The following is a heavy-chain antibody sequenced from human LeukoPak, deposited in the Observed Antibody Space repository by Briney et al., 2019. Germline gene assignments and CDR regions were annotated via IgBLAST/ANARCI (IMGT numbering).Heavy chain of an antibody. CDR3: ARSYGSGSYPDY. Sequence: GESLKITCQGSGSSFTIYWIGWVRQLPGKGLEWMGIIYPGDSDTRYSPSFQGQVTISADKSISTAYLQWSSLKASDTAMYYCARSYGSGSYPDYWGQGTLVTVSS. CDR2: IYPGDSDT. V-gene: IGHV5-51*01. CDR1: GSSFTIYW. D-gene: IGHD3-10*01. J-gene: IGHJ4*02.